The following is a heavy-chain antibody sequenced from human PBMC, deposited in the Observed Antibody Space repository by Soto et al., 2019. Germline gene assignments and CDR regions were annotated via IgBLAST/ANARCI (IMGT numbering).Heavy chain of an antibody. D-gene: IGHD1-26*01. CDR3: AGSWSWDYYGMDG. J-gene: IGHJ6*04. CDR2: IYHSGST. Sequence: SETLSLTCAVSGGSISSSNWWSWVRQPPGKGLGWIGEIYHSGSTNYPPSLKSRVTISVDKSKNQFSLKLSSVTAADKAVYYRAGSWSWDYYGMDGWGKATTGTLAS. CDR1: GGSISSSNW. V-gene: IGHV4-4*02.